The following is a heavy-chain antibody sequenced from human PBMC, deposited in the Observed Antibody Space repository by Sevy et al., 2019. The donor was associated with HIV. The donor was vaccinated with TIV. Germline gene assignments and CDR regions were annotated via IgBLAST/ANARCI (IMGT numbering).Heavy chain of an antibody. CDR3: ARGRPFGGVITYPPYFDY. CDR1: GGSISSYY. V-gene: IGHV4-59*13. Sequence: SETLSLTCTVSGGSISSYYWSWIRQPPGKGLEWIGYIYYSGSTNYNPSLKSRVTISVDTSKNQFSLKLSSVTAADTAVCYCARGRPFGGVITYPPYFDYWGQGTLVTVSS. J-gene: IGHJ4*02. D-gene: IGHD3-16*02. CDR2: IYYSGST.